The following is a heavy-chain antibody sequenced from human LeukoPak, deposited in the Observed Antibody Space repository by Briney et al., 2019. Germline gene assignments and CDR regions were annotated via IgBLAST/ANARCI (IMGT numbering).Heavy chain of an antibody. V-gene: IGHV3-23*01. CDR2: ISGSGNNT. CDR3: AKDRSAVPAASNY. D-gene: IGHD2-2*01. CDR1: GFTFTNYA. Sequence: PGGSLRLSCAASGFTFTNYAMTWVREAPGKGLECVSRISGSGNNTYYAVSVKGRITISRDNFKNMVFLQMNSLRAEDTAVYYCAKDRSAVPAASNYWGQGTLVTVSS. J-gene: IGHJ4*02.